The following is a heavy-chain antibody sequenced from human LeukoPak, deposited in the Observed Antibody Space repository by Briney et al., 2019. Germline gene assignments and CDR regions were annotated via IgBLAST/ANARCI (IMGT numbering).Heavy chain of an antibody. V-gene: IGHV4-30-4*07. D-gene: IGHD4-11*01. CDR1: GGSIISGTYS. CDR2: IYYSGTT. CDR3: AILQDSPYYYYMDV. J-gene: IGHJ6*03. Sequence: SQTLSLTCTVSGGSIISGTYSWSWIRQPPGKGLEWIGYIYYSGTTYYNPSLKSRVSISIDTSKNYFSLKLSSVTAADTAVYYCAILQDSPYYYYMDVWGKGTTVTISS.